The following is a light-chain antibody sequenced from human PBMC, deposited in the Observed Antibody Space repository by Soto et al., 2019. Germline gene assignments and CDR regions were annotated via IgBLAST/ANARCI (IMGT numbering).Light chain of an antibody. CDR3: QQYSNWPPVYT. J-gene: IGKJ2*01. Sequence: EIVMTQSPATLSVSPGERATLSCRASQSVSNKLAWYQQKPGQAPRLVIYDASTRATGIPARFSGSGSGTEFNLTISSLQSEDFAVYYCQQYSNWPPVYTFGQGTKVEIK. CDR2: DAS. V-gene: IGKV3D-15*01. CDR1: QSVSNK.